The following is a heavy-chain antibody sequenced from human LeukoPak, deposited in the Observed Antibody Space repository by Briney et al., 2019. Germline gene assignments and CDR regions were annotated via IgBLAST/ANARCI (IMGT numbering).Heavy chain of an antibody. CDR2: SRSKTNRYTT. J-gene: IGHJ6*03. CDR1: RFTFYSYT. V-gene: IGHV3-72*01. D-gene: IGHD1-26*01. CDR3: ARDPYSGNYGNDYYYYMDV. Sequence: GGSLRLSCAASRFTFYSYTMYWIRQAPGKGLEWVGRSRSKTNRYTTQYAASVKGRFTISRDDSKNSLYLQMDSLGPEDTAVYYCARDPYSGNYGNDYYYYMDVWGKGTTVTISS.